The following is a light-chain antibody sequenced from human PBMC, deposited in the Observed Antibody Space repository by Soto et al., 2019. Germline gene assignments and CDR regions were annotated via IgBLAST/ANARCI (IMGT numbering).Light chain of an antibody. Sequence: DIQMTQSPYSLSAAVGDRVTIACRASQNINTYLNWYQQKPGKAPKLLIYAASSLQSGVPSRFSGSGSGTDFTLTISSLQPEDFATYYCQQSYSTPLTFGGGTKVDIK. J-gene: IGKJ4*01. CDR3: QQSYSTPLT. CDR1: QNINTY. CDR2: AAS. V-gene: IGKV1-39*01.